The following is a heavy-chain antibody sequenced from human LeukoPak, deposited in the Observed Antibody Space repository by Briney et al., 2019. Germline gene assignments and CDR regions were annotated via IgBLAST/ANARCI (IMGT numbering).Heavy chain of an antibody. D-gene: IGHD5-24*01. V-gene: IGHV4-39*01. CDR2: IYYSGST. CDR1: GGSISSSIYY. Sequence: KASETLSLTCTVSGGSISSSIYYWGWIRQPPGKGLEWIGSIYYSGSTYYNPSLKSRVTISVDTSKNQFSLKLSSVTAADTAVYYCARMDGYNDFDYWGQGTLVTVSS. J-gene: IGHJ4*02. CDR3: ARMDGYNDFDY.